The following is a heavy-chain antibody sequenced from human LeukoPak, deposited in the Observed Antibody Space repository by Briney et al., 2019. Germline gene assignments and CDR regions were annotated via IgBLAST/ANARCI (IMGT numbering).Heavy chain of an antibody. CDR1: GGSISSSS. CDR2: ISYDGSNK. Sequence: LSLTCTVSGGSISSSSYYWGWIRQPPGKGLEWVAVISYDGSNKSYADSVKGRFTISRDNSKNTLFLQMNSLRAEDTAVYYCAYKSMGVNWGQGTLVTVSS. CDR3: AYKSMGVN. V-gene: IGHV3-30-3*01. D-gene: IGHD1-26*01. J-gene: IGHJ4*02.